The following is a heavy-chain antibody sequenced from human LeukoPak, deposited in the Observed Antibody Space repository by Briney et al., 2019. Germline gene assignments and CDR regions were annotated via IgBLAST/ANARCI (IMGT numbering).Heavy chain of an antibody. CDR1: GGSISSYY. Sequence: SETLSLTCTVSGGSISSYYWSWIRQPPGKGLEWIGYIYYSGSTNYNPSLKSRVTISVDTSKNQFSLKLSSVTAADTAVYYCARVPSQSWGYPGYYYYYMDVWGKGTTVTVSS. J-gene: IGHJ6*03. D-gene: IGHD7-27*01. CDR2: IYYSGST. V-gene: IGHV4-59*01. CDR3: ARVPSQSWGYPGYYYYYMDV.